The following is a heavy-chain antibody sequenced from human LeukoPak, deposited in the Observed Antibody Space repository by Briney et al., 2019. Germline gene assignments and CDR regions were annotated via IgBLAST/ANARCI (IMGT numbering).Heavy chain of an antibody. D-gene: IGHD6-13*01. J-gene: IGHJ4*02. CDR2: ISYDGSNK. CDR3: ARRAAAGPENDY. CDR1: GFTFSSYA. Sequence: GGSLRLSCAASGFTFSSYAMHWVRQAPGKGLEWVAVISYDGSNKYYADSVKGRFTISRDNSKNTLYLQMNSLRAEDTAVYYCARRAAAGPENDYWGQGTLVTVSS. V-gene: IGHV3-30-3*01.